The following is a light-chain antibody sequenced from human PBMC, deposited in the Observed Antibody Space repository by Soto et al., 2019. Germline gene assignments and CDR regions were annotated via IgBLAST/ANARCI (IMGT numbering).Light chain of an antibody. Sequence: GLTQPASVSGSPGQSFTISCTGTSSDVGGYNLVSWYQQHPGKAPKLVIYEASRRRSGVSNRFSGSKSGNTASLTISGLQAEDEADYYCFSYASSRIRYVFGTGTKVTGL. CDR1: SSDVGGYNL. V-gene: IGLV2-23*01. CDR3: FSYASSRIRYV. CDR2: EAS. J-gene: IGLJ1*01.